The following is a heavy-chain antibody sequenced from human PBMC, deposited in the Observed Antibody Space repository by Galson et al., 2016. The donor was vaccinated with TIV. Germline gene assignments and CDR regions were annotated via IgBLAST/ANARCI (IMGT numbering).Heavy chain of an antibody. CDR3: ARERRYYDSSESFDY. J-gene: IGHJ4*02. D-gene: IGHD3-22*01. CDR1: GDSISPHY. Sequence: SETLSLTCTVSGDSISPHYWNWIRQPPGKGLEWIGYIYYSGSTDYNPSLKSRVTISVETSKNQFSLKLTSVTAADTAVYYCARERRYYDSSESFDYWGQGTLVTVSS. CDR2: IYYSGST. V-gene: IGHV4-59*11.